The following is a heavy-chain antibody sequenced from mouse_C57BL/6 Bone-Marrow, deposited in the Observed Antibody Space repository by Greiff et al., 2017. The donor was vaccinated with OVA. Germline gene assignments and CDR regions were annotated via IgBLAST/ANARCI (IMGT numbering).Heavy chain of an antibody. CDR1: GFTFTDYY. J-gene: IGHJ2*01. V-gene: IGHV7-3*01. CDR3: ARGEPENY. Sequence: EVKLMESGGGLVQPGGSLSLSCAASGFTFTDYYMSWVRQPPGKALEWLGFIRNKANGYTTEYSASVKGRFTISRDNSQSILYLQMNALRAEDSATYYCARGEPENYWGQGTTLTVSS. CDR2: IRNKANGYTT.